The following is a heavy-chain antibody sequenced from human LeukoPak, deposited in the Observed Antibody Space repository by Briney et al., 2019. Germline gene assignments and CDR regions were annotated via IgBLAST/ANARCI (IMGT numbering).Heavy chain of an antibody. CDR3: ARDIAVAGRDAFDI. J-gene: IGHJ3*02. D-gene: IGHD6-19*01. CDR1: GFSLSTSGMR. CDR2: IDWDDDK. Sequence: SGPALVKPTQTLTLTCTFSGFSLSTSGMRVSWIRQPPGKALEWLARIDWDDDKFYSTSPRTRLTISKDTSKNQVVLTMTNMDPVDTATYYCARDIAVAGRDAFDIWGQGTMVTVSS. V-gene: IGHV2-70*04.